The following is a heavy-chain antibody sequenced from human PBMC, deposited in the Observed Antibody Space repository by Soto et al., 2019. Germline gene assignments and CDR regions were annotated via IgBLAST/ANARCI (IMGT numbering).Heavy chain of an antibody. D-gene: IGHD1-1*01. J-gene: IGHJ4*02. CDR1: GGTFSSYA. CDR2: IIPIFGTA. CDR3: ARGQLQSDFDY. Sequence: ASVKVSCKASGGTFSSYAISWVRQAPGQGLEWMGGIIPIFGTANYAQKLQGRVTMTIDTSTSTGYMELRSLRSDDTAVYYCARGQLQSDFDYWGQGTVVTVS. V-gene: IGHV1-69*05.